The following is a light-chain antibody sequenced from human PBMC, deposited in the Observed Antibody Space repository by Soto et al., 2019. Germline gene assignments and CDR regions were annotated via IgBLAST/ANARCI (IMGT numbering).Light chain of an antibody. Sequence: EIVLTQSPGTLSLSPGERATLSCRASQSVSSSYLAGYQQKPGQAPRLLIYRASSRATGSPGRFSGSGSGTGFKLAIRGLEPDAWAEDYGQADCNSLFTFGPGTKVDIK. V-gene: IGKV3-20*01. CDR1: QSVSSSY. J-gene: IGKJ3*01. CDR2: RAS. CDR3: QADCNSLFT.